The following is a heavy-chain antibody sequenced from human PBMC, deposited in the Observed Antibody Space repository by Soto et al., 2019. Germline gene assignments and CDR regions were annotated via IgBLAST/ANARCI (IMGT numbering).Heavy chain of an antibody. J-gene: IGHJ4*02. Sequence: SETLSLTCTVSGGSISSGDYYWSWIRQPPGKGLEWIGYIYYSGSTYYNPSLKSRVTISVDTSKNQFSLKLSSVTAADTAVYYCARGYYDILTGYYAFDXWGQGTLVTVSS. CDR1: GGSISSGDYY. CDR2: IYYSGST. CDR3: ARGYYDILTGYYAFDX. V-gene: IGHV4-30-4*01. D-gene: IGHD3-9*01.